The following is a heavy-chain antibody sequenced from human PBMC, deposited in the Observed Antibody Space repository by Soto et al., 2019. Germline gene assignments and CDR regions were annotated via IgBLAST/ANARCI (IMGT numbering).Heavy chain of an antibody. V-gene: IGHV3-23*01. CDR2: ISGSGGTT. Sequence: EVQLLESGGGLVQPGGSLRLSCAASGFTFSSCALIWVRQAPGKGLEWVSVISGSGGTTYSADSVNGRFTISRDNSRNTLYLQMDSLRAEDTAVYYCAKGNISMVRGVRADYWGQGILVTVSS. D-gene: IGHD3-10*01. CDR3: AKGNISMVRGVRADY. J-gene: IGHJ4*02. CDR1: GFTFSSCA.